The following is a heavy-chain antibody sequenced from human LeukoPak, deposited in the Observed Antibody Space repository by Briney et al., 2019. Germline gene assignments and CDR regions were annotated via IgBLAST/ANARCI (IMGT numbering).Heavy chain of an antibody. CDR2: INPNSGGT. J-gene: IGHJ4*02. D-gene: IGHD3-3*01. V-gene: IGHV1-2*02. Sequence: ASVKVSCKASGYTFTGYYMHWVRQAPGQGLEWMGWINPNSGGTNYAQKFQGRVTMTRDTSISTAYMELSRLRSDDTAVYYCARAWALWSGCHGGHFRYWGQGTLVTVSS. CDR1: GYTFTGYY. CDR3: ARAWALWSGCHGGHFRY.